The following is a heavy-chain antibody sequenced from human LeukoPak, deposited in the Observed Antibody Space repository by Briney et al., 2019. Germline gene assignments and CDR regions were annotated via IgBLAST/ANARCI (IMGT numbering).Heavy chain of an antibody. Sequence: GGSLRLSCAASGFTYSSYAMSWVRQAPGKGLVWVSAISGSGGSTYYADSVKGRFTISRDNSKNTLYLQMNSLRAEDTAVYYCAKDLGDYDETYGMDVWGQGTTVTVSS. J-gene: IGHJ6*02. D-gene: IGHD3-22*01. CDR1: GFTYSSYA. CDR3: AKDLGDYDETYGMDV. CDR2: ISGSGGST. V-gene: IGHV3-23*01.